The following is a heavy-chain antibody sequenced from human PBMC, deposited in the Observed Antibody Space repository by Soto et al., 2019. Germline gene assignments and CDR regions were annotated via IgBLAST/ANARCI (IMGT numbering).Heavy chain of an antibody. CDR3: ARYGTGGCSGGSCYSTGYYYYGMDV. J-gene: IGHJ6*02. CDR1: GYTFTGYY. V-gene: IGHV1-2*04. Sequence: ASVKVSCKASGYTFTGYYMHWVRQAPGQGLEWMGWINPNSGGTNYAQKFQGWVTMTRDTSISTAYMELSRLRSDDTAVYYCARYGTGGCSGGSCYSTGYYYYGMDVWGQGTTVTVSS. D-gene: IGHD2-15*01. CDR2: INPNSGGT.